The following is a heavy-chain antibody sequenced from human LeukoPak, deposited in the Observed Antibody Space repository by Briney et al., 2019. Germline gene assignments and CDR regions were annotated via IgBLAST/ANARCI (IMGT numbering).Heavy chain of an antibody. CDR1: GFTFSNYW. V-gene: IGHV3-74*01. Sequence: GESLRLSCAASGFTFSNYWMHWVRQAPGKGLVWVSHINSDGTNTDYADSVKGRFAISRDNAKNTLYLQMSSLRAEDTAVYYCARTSRSGYDFWSGYERWFGPWGQGTLVTVSS. CDR2: INSDGTNT. D-gene: IGHD3-3*01. J-gene: IGHJ5*02. CDR3: ARTSRSGYDFWSGYERWFGP.